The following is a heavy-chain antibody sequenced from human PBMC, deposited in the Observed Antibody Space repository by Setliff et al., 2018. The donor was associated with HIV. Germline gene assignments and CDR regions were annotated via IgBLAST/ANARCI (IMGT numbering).Heavy chain of an antibody. D-gene: IGHD3-3*01. Sequence: PSETLSLTCTVSGGSISPYYWSWIRQPPGKGLEWIAWISDSGTTNYNPSLKSRVTLSVDTSKNQFSLKLTSVTAADTAVYYCAKEGGLYFGMLIHDAIDLWGQGTMVTVSS. CDR1: GGSISPYY. V-gene: IGHV4-59*01. CDR2: ISDSGTT. CDR3: AKEGGLYFGMLIHDAIDL. J-gene: IGHJ3*01.